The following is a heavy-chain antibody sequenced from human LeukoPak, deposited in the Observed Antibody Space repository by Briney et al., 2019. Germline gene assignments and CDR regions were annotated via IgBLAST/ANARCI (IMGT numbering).Heavy chain of an antibody. Sequence: SETLSLTCTVSGGSISGYYWSWIRQPPGKGLEWIGYIYYSGSTNYNPSLKSRVTISVDTSKNQFSLKLSSVTAADTAVYYCARGGSSSWYGYWGQGTLVTVSS. J-gene: IGHJ4*02. D-gene: IGHD6-13*01. CDR3: ARGGSSSWYGY. CDR1: GGSISGYY. V-gene: IGHV4-59*01. CDR2: IYYSGST.